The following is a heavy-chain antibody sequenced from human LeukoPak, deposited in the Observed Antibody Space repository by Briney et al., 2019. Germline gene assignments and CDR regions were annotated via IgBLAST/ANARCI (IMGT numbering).Heavy chain of an antibody. V-gene: IGHV4-34*01. Sequence: SETLSLTCAVYGGSFSGYYWSWISQPPGKRLEWIGEINHSGSTNYNPSLKSRVTISVDTSKNQFSLKLSSVTAADTAVYYCASRRPDIVVVPAAKRSYYYYYMDVWGKGTTVTVSS. D-gene: IGHD2-2*01. CDR3: ASRRPDIVVVPAAKRSYYYYYMDV. CDR1: GGSFSGYY. CDR2: INHSGST. J-gene: IGHJ6*03.